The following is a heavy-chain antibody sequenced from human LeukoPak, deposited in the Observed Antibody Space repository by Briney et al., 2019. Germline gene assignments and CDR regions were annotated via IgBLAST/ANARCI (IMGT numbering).Heavy chain of an antibody. V-gene: IGHV1-69*05. D-gene: IGHD6-19*01. Sequence: SVKVSCKASGGTFSSYTISWVRQAPGQGLEWMGGIIPIFGTANYAQKFQGRVTITTDESTSTAYMELSSLRSEDTAVYHCARDGVAGPYWYFDLWGRGTLVTVSS. CDR2: IIPIFGTA. CDR3: ARDGVAGPYWYFDL. J-gene: IGHJ2*01. CDR1: GGTFSSYT.